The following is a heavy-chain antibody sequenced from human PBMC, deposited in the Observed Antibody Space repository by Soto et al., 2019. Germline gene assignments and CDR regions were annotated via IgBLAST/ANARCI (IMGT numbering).Heavy chain of an antibody. Sequence: QVQLQESGPGLVKPSQTLSLTCTVSGGSISSGAYYWSWIRQHPGKGLEWIGYIYYSGSTYYNPSIESRVTLSVATSRKQFSLKVSSVTAADTAVYYCARANYFDSSGPFDYWGPGTLVTVSS. D-gene: IGHD3-22*01. J-gene: IGHJ4*02. V-gene: IGHV4-31*03. CDR3: ARANYFDSSGPFDY. CDR1: GGSISSGAYY. CDR2: IYYSGST.